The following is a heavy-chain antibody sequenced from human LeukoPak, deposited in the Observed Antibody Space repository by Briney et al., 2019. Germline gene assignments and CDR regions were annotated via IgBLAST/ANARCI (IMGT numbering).Heavy chain of an antibody. J-gene: IGHJ6*03. CDR2: IYPGDSDT. CDR3: ARRGSGQTPGYYYYMDV. Sequence: GESLKISCKGSGYSFTSYWIGWVRQMPGKGLEWMGIIYPGDSDTRYNPSFQGQVTISADKSISTAYLQWSSLKASDTAMYYCARRGSGQTPGYYYYMDVWGKGTTVTVSS. V-gene: IGHV5-51*01. D-gene: IGHD3-3*01. CDR1: GYSFTSYW.